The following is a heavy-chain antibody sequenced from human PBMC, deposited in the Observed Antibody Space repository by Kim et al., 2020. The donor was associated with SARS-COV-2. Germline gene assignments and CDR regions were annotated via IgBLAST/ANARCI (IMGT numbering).Heavy chain of an antibody. V-gene: IGHV4-30-2*01. J-gene: IGHJ5*02. CDR1: GGSISSGGYS. Sequence: SETLSLTCAVSGGSISSGGYSWSCIRQPPGKGLEWIGYIYHSGSTYYNPSLKSRVTISVDRSKNQFSLKLSSVTAADTAVYYCAREVEWFDPWGQGTLVTVSS. CDR3: AREVEWFDP. CDR2: IYHSGST.